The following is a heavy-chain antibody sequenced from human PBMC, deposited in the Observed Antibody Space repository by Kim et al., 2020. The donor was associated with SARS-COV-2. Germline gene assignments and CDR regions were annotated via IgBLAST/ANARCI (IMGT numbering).Heavy chain of an antibody. CDR2: IIPIFGTA. D-gene: IGHD3-10*01. J-gene: IGHJ5*02. V-gene: IGHV1-69*13. CDR1: GGTFSSYA. Sequence: SVKVSCKASGGTFSSYAISWVRQAPGQGLEWMGGIIPIFGTANYAQKFQGRVTITADDSTSTAYMELSSLRSEDTAVYYCARGPPDPYYYGSGSPGQGWLDPWGQGTLVTVSS. CDR3: ARGPPDPYYYGSGSPGQGWLDP.